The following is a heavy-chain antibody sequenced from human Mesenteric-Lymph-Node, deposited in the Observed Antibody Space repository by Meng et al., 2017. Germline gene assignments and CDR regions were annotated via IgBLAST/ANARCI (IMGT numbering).Heavy chain of an antibody. V-gene: IGHV1-69*13. D-gene: IGHD2-15*01. Sequence: SVKVSCKASGGTFSSYAISWVRQAPGQGLEWMGGIIPIFGTANYAQKFQGRVTITADESTSTAYMELSSLRAEDTAVYYCARASRYCSGGSCYSEVDYSYYGMDVWGQGTTVTVSS. CDR2: IIPIFGTA. CDR1: GGTFSSYA. J-gene: IGHJ6*02. CDR3: ARASRYCSGGSCYSEVDYSYYGMDV.